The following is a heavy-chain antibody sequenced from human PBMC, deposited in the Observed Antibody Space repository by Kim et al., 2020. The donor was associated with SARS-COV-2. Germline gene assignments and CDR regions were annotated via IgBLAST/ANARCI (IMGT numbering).Heavy chain of an antibody. V-gene: IGHV3-23*01. CDR1: GFTFITYA. Sequence: GGSLRLSCVASGFTFITYAMHWVRQAPGKGLEWVSLVGCNGDTRYSAYVVGGFTIFSEDSKKTLYLLLMNLTSRDDAVSYCSERGNSGPVRFLCWG. CDR2: VGCNGDTR. J-gene: IGHJ1*01. CDR3: SERGNSGPVRFLC. D-gene: IGHD6-25*01.